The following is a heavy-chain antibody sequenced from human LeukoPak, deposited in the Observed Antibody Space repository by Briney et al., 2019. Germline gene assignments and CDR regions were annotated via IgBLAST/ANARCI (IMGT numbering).Heavy chain of an antibody. CDR3: ARGASGRYDYYYGMDV. Sequence: SGKVSCKVSGGTLSIYAISWVRDAPGQGREWMGGIIPIFGTAIYAQKFQGRVTITAAESTSTAYMELSSRRSEDTAVYYCARGASGRYDYYYGMDVWGQGTTVTVSS. CDR2: IIPIFGTA. J-gene: IGHJ6*02. CDR1: GGTLSIYA. V-gene: IGHV1-69*13. D-gene: IGHD1-14*01.